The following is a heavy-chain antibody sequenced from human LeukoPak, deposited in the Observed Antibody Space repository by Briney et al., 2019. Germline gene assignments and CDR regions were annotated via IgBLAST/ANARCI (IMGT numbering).Heavy chain of an antibody. Sequence: GGSLRLSCAVSTFTFSSYGMHWVRQAPGKGLEWVAIISSDGSIKHYEDSVKGRFTISRDNSKNTLFLQMNSLRAEDTAVYYCAGGSYGYYFDYWGQGTLVTVSS. CDR1: TFTFSSYG. J-gene: IGHJ4*02. CDR2: ISSDGSIK. D-gene: IGHD5-18*01. V-gene: IGHV3-30*03. CDR3: AGGSYGYYFDY.